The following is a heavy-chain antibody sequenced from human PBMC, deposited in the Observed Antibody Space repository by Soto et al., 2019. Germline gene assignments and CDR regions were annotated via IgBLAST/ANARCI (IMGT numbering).Heavy chain of an antibody. D-gene: IGHD2-15*01. J-gene: IGHJ3*02. Sequence: GGSLRLSCAASGFTFSSYAMSWVRQAPGKGLEWVSAISGSGGSTYYADSVKGRFTISRDNSKNTLYLQMNSLRAEDTAVYYCANLREPRDIVVVVAATHDAFDIWGQGTMVTVSS. CDR2: ISGSGGST. CDR3: ANLREPRDIVVVVAATHDAFDI. CDR1: GFTFSSYA. V-gene: IGHV3-23*01.